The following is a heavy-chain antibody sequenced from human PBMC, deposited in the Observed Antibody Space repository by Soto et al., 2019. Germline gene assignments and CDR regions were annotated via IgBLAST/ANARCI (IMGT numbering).Heavy chain of an antibody. V-gene: IGHV3-43*01. D-gene: IGHD1-26*01. Sequence: GGSLRLSCAASGFTFDDYTMHWVRQAPGKGLEWVSLISWDGGSTYYADSVKGRFTISRDNSKNSLYLQMNSLRTEDTALYYCAKEGVRLRSRFFQDSGSYYDYWGQGTLVTVSS. J-gene: IGHJ4*02. CDR2: ISWDGGST. CDR3: AKEGVRLRSRFFQDSGSYYDY. CDR1: GFTFDDYT.